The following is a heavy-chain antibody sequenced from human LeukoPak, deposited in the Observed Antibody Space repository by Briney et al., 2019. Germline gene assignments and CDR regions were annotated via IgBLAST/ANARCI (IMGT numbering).Heavy chain of an antibody. V-gene: IGHV3-11*01. CDR3: ARDLWAHYYGSGSYFRWFDP. CDR1: GFTFSGHW. CDR2: ISSSGSTI. D-gene: IGHD3-10*01. Sequence: GGSLRLSCAVSGFTFSGHWMFWVRQAPGKGLEWVSYISSSGSTIYYADSVKGRFTISRDNAKISLYLQMNSLRAEDTAVYYCARDLWAHYYGSGSYFRWFDPWGQGTLVTVSS. J-gene: IGHJ5*02.